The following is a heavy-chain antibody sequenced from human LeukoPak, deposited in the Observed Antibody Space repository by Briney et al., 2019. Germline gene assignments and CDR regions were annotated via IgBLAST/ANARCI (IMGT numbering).Heavy chain of an antibody. V-gene: IGHV4-34*01. D-gene: IGHD2-15*01. CDR1: GGSFSDYY. CDR3: ARGYCSGGSCYYYYGMGV. CDR2: INHSGST. Sequence: SETLSLTCAVYGGSFSDYYWSWIRQPPGKGLEWIGEINHSGSTNYNPSLKSRVTISVDTSKNQFSLKLSSVTAADTAVYYCARGYCSGGSCYYYYGMGVWGKGTTVTVSS. J-gene: IGHJ6*04.